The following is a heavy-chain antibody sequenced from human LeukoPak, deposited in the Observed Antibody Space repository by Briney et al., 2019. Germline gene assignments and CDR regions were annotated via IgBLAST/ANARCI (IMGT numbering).Heavy chain of an antibody. CDR3: ARKQYYTDSSLIDY. J-gene: IGHJ4*02. CDR1: GYTFTGYY. CDR2: INPNSGGT. V-gene: IGHV1-2*02. Sequence: PGASVKVSCKASGYTFTGYYMHWVRQAPGQGLEWMGWINPNSGGTNYAQKFQGRVTMTRDTSISTAYMELRSLRSDDTAVYFCARKQYYTDSSLIDYWGQGTLVTVSS. D-gene: IGHD2/OR15-2a*01.